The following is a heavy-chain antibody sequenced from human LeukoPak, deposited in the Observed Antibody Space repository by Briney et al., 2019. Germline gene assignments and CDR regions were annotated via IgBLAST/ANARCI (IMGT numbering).Heavy chain of an antibody. D-gene: IGHD6-6*01. Sequence: ASVKVSCRASGYTFTSYGISWVRQAPGQGLEWMGWISAYNGNTNYAQKLQGRVTMTTDTSTSTAYMELRSLRSDDTAVYYCARDGSSSSSVYYYYGMDVWGQGTTVTVSS. J-gene: IGHJ6*02. CDR1: GYTFTSYG. CDR3: ARDGSSSSSVYYYYGMDV. CDR2: ISAYNGNT. V-gene: IGHV1-18*01.